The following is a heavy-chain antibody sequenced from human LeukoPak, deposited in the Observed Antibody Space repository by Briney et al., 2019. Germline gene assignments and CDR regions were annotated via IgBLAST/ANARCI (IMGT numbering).Heavy chain of an antibody. Sequence: PGGTLRLSCAASGFTFSSYGMNRVRQAPGQGLEWGSYIGSSGSTVYYADSVKGRFTISRDNAKNSLYLQMNSLRDEDTAIYYCARDTLEYSNSPDAFDIWGQGTMVTVSS. J-gene: IGHJ3*02. CDR1: GFTFSSYG. CDR2: IGSSGSTV. D-gene: IGHD4-11*01. V-gene: IGHV3-48*02. CDR3: ARDTLEYSNSPDAFDI.